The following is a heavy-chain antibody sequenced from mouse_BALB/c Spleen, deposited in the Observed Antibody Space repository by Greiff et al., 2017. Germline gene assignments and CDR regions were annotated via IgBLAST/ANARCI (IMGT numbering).Heavy chain of an antibody. Sequence: EVKLVESGGGLVKPGGSLKLSCAASGFTFSDYYMYWVRQTPEKRLEWVATISDGGSYTYYPDSVKGRFTISRDNAKKHLYLQMSSLKSEDTAMYYCARDLGLYRYDDGAWFAYWGQGTLVTVSA. CDR3: ARDLGLYRYDDGAWFAY. J-gene: IGHJ3*01. D-gene: IGHD2-14*01. V-gene: IGHV5-4*02. CDR2: ISDGGSYT. CDR1: GFTFSDYY.